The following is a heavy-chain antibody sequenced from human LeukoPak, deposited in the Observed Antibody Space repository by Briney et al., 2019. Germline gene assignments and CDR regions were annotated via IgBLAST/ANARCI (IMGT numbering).Heavy chain of an antibody. Sequence: SVKVSCKASGGTFSSYAISWVRQAPGQGLEWMGRIIPIFGTANYAQKFQGRVTITTDESTTTAYMELSSLRSEDTAVYYCARDPGDAAMGAAFDIWGQGTMVTVSS. V-gene: IGHV1-69*05. J-gene: IGHJ3*02. CDR1: GGTFSSYA. D-gene: IGHD5-18*01. CDR2: IIPIFGTA. CDR3: ARDPGDAAMGAAFDI.